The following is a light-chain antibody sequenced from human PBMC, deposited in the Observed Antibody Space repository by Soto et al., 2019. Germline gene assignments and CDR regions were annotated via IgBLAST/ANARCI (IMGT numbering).Light chain of an antibody. Sequence: EVVMTQSPGTLSLSPGERATLSCRASQSVSTNLAWYQQKPGQAPRLLIYGASTRTTDIPGRFSGSGSGTDFTLTISSLQPEDFATYYCQQATSFPLTFGGGTKVDIK. CDR3: QQATSFPLT. V-gene: IGKV3-15*01. CDR1: QSVSTN. J-gene: IGKJ4*01. CDR2: GAS.